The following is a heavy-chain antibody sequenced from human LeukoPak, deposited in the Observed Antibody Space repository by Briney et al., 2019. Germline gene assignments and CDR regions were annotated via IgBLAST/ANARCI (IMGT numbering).Heavy chain of an antibody. J-gene: IGHJ4*02. CDR3: ARVKTTLRGFDY. Sequence: SETLSLTCTISGGSISGSFWSWIRQPAGKGLEWIGRIYTSGSTNYNPSLKSRVTMSVDTPKNQFSLKLSSVTAADTAVYYCARVKTTLRGFDYWGQGTLVTVSS. CDR2: IYTSGST. V-gene: IGHV4-4*07. CDR1: GGSISGSF. D-gene: IGHD3-16*01.